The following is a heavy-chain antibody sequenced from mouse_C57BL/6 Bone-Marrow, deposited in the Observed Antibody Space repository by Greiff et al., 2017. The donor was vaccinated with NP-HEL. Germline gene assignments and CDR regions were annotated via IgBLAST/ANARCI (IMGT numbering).Heavy chain of an antibody. Sequence: VQLVESGPGLVQPSQSLSITCTVSGFSLTSYGVHWVRQSPGKGLEWLGVIWSGGSTDYTAAFISRLSISQDNSKSQVFFKMNRLQADDTAIYYCARRGDYAWFAYWGQGTLVTVSA. CDR1: GFSLTSYG. CDR3: ARRGDYAWFAY. J-gene: IGHJ3*01. CDR2: IWSGGST. V-gene: IGHV2-2*01. D-gene: IGHD2-4*01.